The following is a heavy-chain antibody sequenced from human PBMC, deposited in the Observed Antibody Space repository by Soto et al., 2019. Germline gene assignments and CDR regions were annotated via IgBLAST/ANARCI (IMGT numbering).Heavy chain of an antibody. V-gene: IGHV3-7*05. CDR2: IKQDGSER. D-gene: IGHD1-26*01. CDR1: GFTFGRYW. CDR3: ATLRSTKRRGLWEDHNYDYYGMDV. Sequence: EVQLVESGGGLVQPGGSLRLSCAASGFTFGRYWMSWVRQAPGKGLEWVANIKQDGSERYYVGSEEGRFTISRDNAKNSLYLQMSSLRAEDTAVYYCATLRSTKRRGLWEDHNYDYYGMDVWGQGTTVTVSS. J-gene: IGHJ6*02.